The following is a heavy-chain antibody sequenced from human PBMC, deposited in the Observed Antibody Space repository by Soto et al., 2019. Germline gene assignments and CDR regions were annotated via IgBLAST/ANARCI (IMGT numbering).Heavy chain of an antibody. Sequence: QLQLQESGPGLVKPSETLSLTCTVSGGSISSSSYYWGWIRQPAGKGLEWIGSIYYSGSTYYNPSLKCPVTIAVDTSKNHLPLKRSSVSSADTAYYYCARQPQDYVAGYFDYWGQGTLVTVSS. CDR2: IYYSGST. CDR3: ARQPQDYVAGYFDY. CDR1: GGSISSSSYY. J-gene: IGHJ4*02. D-gene: IGHD4-17*01. V-gene: IGHV4-39*01.